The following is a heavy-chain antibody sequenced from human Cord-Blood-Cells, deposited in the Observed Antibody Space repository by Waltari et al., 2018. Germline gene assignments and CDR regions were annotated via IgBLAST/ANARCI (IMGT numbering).Heavy chain of an antibody. CDR1: GFTVSSNY. J-gene: IGHJ4*02. CDR3: ARSRGAVRGVIDY. Sequence: EVQLVESGGGLIQPGGSLRLSCAASGFTVSSNYMSWVRQAPGKGLEWVSVIYSGGSTYYADSVKGRFTISRDNSKNTLYLQMTSLRAEDTAMYYCARSRGAVRGVIDYWGQGTLVTVSS. CDR2: IYSGGST. V-gene: IGHV3-53*01. D-gene: IGHD3-10*01.